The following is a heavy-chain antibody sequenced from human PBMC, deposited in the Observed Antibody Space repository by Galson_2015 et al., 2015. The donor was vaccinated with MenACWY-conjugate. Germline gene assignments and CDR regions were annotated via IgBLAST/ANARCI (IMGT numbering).Heavy chain of an antibody. CDR3: ARDHLYCNSAGCVGSGTTLEY. CDR2: ISTNNGNT. CDR1: GYTFTVYG. V-gene: IGHV1-18*04. D-gene: IGHD2/OR15-2a*01. Sequence: SVKVSCKASGYTFTVYGINWVRQAPGQGLEWMGWISTNNGNTAFAQKFQGRVTMTRETSTSTVYMELRSLRSDDTAMYYCARDHLYCNSAGCVGSGTTLEYSGQGTLVTVSS. J-gene: IGHJ4*02.